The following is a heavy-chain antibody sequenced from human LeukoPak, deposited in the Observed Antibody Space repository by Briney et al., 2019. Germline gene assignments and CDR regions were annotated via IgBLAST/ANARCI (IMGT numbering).Heavy chain of an antibody. J-gene: IGHJ4*02. CDR1: GGSFSGYY. CDR2: INHSGST. D-gene: IGHD3-22*01. Sequence: SETLSLTCAVYGGSFSGYYWSWIRQPPGKGLEWIGEINHSGSTNYNPSLKSRVTISVDTSKNQFSLKLSSVTAADTAVYYCARTTYYYDSSGYYYPLYFDYWGQGTLVTVSS. V-gene: IGHV4-34*01. CDR3: ARTTYYYDSSGYYYPLYFDY.